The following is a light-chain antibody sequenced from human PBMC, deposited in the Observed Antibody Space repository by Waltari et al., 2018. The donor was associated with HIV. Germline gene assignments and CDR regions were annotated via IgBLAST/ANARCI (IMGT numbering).Light chain of an antibody. CDR3: QSYDGSLGGYV. J-gene: IGLJ1*01. V-gene: IGLV1-40*01. Sequence: SVLTQPPSVSGAPGQRVTISCTGTISNIGAGYDFHWYQQLPGTAPKLPIYGHTNRPSGVPDRFSGSKSGTSASLAITGLQAEDEADYYCQSYDGSLGGYVFGTGTAVTVL. CDR2: GHT. CDR1: ISNIGAGYD.